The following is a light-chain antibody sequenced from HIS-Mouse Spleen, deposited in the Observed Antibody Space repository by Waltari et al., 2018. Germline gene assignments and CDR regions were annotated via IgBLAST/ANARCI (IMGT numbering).Light chain of an antibody. J-gene: IGLJ3*02. CDR3: QVWDSSSDHWV. CDR1: HIGSKS. CDR2: DGS. V-gene: IGLV3-21*02. Sequence: SYVLTQPPSVSVAPGQTARIPCGGYHIGSKSVRWYPQKPGQAPVLVVYDGSDRPSGVPERFSGSNSGNTATLTISRVEAGDEADYYCQVWDSSSDHWVFGGGTKLTVL.